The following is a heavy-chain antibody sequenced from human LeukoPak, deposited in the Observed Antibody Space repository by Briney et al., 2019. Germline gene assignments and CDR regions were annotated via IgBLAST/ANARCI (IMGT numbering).Heavy chain of an antibody. CDR3: ARLSYCSSTSCYSYYYYGMDV. CDR2: IYYSGST. CDR1: GGSISSGDYY. V-gene: IGHV4-30-4*01. Sequence: SETLSLTCTVSGGSISSGDYYWSWIRQPPGKGLEWIGYIYYSGSTYYNPSLKSRVTISVDTSKNQFSLKLSSVTAADTAVYYCARLSYCSSTSCYSYYYYGMDVWGQGTTVTVSS. D-gene: IGHD2-2*01. J-gene: IGHJ6*02.